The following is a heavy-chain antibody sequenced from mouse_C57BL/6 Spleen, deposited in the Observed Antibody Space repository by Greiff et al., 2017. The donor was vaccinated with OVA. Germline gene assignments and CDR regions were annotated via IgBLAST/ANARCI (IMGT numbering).Heavy chain of an antibody. CDR2: IDPSDSYT. D-gene: IGHD1-1*01. J-gene: IGHJ3*01. Sequence: QVQLQQPGAELVRPGTSVKLSCKASGYTFTSYWMHWVKQRPGQGLEWIGVIDPSDSYTNYNQKFKGKATLTVDTSSSTAYMQLSSLTSEDSAVYYCARYYYYGSSYPAWFAYWGQGTLVTVSA. V-gene: IGHV1-59*01. CDR3: ARYYYYGSSYPAWFAY. CDR1: GYTFTSYW.